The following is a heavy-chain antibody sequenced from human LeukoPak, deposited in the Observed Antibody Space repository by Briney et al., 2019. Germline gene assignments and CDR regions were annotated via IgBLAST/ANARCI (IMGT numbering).Heavy chain of an antibody. CDR1: GGSISSYY. D-gene: IGHD2-15*01. J-gene: IGHJ6*03. Sequence: SETLSLTCTVSGGSISSYYWSWIRQPAGKGLEWIRRIYTSGSTNYNPSLKSRVTMSVDTSKNQFSLKLSSVTAADTAVYYCARSPVVAATHASYYYYYYMDVWGKGTTVTVSS. CDR3: ARSPVVAATHASYYYYYYMDV. CDR2: IYTSGST. V-gene: IGHV4-4*07.